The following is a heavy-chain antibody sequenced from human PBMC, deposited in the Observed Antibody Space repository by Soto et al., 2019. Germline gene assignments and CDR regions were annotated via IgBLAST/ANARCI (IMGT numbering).Heavy chain of an antibody. J-gene: IGHJ3*02. D-gene: IGHD3-9*01. V-gene: IGHV4-39*07. CDR2: INYSGST. CDR3: ARSRYFDAFHI. Sequence: SETLSLTCTVSVGSISSSGYYLGWIRQPPGKGLEWIGSINYSGSTNYNPSLKSRVTISVDTSKNQFSLKLSYVTAADTAVYYCARSRYFDAFHIWRKGKTVTVS. CDR1: VGSISSSGYY.